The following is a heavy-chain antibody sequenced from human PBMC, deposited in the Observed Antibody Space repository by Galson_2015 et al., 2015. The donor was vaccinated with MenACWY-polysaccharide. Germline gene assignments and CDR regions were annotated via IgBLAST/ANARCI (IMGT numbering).Heavy chain of an antibody. CDR2: VSYSGST. V-gene: IGHV4-39*07. CDR3: ARAGRTDIVVVGYGWGFDY. CDR1: GGSISRSSHY. Sequence: LSLTCTVSGGSISRSSHYWGWIRQPPGKGLEWIGTVSYSGSTYYNASLKSRVTISVDTSKNQFSLELSSVTAADTAIYYLARAGRTDIVVVGYGWGFDYWGQGALVTVSS. J-gene: IGHJ4*02. D-gene: IGHD2-2*01.